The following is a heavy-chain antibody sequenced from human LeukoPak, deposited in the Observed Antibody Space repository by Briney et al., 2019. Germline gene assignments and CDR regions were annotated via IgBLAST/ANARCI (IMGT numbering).Heavy chain of an antibody. CDR1: GGTFSSYA. D-gene: IGHD1-26*01. CDR3: ARAPREGALDY. J-gene: IGHJ4*02. V-gene: IGHV1-69*04. Sequence: SVKASCKASGGTFSSYAISWVRQAPGQGLEWMGRIIPILGIANYAQKFQGRVTITADKSTSTAYMELSSLRSEDTAVYYCARAPREGALDYWGQGTLVTVSS. CDR2: IIPILGIA.